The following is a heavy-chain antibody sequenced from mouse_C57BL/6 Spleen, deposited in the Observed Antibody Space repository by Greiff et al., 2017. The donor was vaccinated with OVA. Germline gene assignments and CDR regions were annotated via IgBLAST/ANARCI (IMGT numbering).Heavy chain of an antibody. CDR3: APGGSSSYGYAMDY. Sequence: QVQLQQPGAELVKPGASVKLSCKASGYTFTSYWMHWVKQRPGQGLEWIGMIHPNSGSTNYNEKFKSKATLTVDKSSSTAYMQLSSLTSEDSAVYYGAPGGSSSYGYAMDYWGQGTSVTVSS. D-gene: IGHD3-2*02. J-gene: IGHJ4*01. CDR1: GYTFTSYW. CDR2: IHPNSGST. V-gene: IGHV1-64*01.